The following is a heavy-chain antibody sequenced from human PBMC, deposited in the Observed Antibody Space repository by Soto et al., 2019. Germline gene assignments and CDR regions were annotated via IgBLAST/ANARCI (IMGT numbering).Heavy chain of an antibody. J-gene: IGHJ6*02. Sequence: EVQLLESGGGLVQRGGSLRLSCAASGFPFSSYVMAWVRQAPGKGLEWVSGISGGGSNTFYADSVKGRFTISRDNSKNTLLLQMNSLGAEDTAVYYCARDRGTTGMVDYYYGMDVWGRGTTVTVSS. CDR3: ARDRGTTGMVDYYYGMDV. CDR2: ISGGGSNT. CDR1: GFPFSSYV. D-gene: IGHD1-1*01. V-gene: IGHV3-23*01.